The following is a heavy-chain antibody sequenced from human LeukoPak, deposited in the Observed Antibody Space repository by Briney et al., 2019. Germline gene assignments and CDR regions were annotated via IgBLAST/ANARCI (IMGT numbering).Heavy chain of an antibody. J-gene: IGHJ1*01. CDR2: IYHSGST. CDR1: GGSISSGDYF. D-gene: IGHD3-22*01. CDR3: ASDYYDSSGYREYFQH. V-gene: IGHV4-30-2*01. Sequence: SQTLSLTCTVSGGSISSGDYFWSWIRQPPGKGLEWIGYIYHSGSTYYDPSLKSRVTISVDRSKNQFSLKLSSVTAADTAVYCCASDYYDSSGYREYFQHWARAPWSPSPQ.